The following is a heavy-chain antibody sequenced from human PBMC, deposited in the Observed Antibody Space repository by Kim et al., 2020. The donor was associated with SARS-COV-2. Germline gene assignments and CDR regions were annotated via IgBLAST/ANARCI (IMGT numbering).Heavy chain of an antibody. CDR3: ARRKWRGTFDF. J-gene: IGHJ4*02. Sequence: SETLSLTCTVSGGSISSSSYYWGWIRQPPGKGLEWIGSIYYSGSTYYNPSLKSRVTISVDTSKNQFSLKLSSVTAADSVVYYCARRKWRGTFDFWGQGNLVTVSS. CDR1: GGSISSSSYY. V-gene: IGHV4-39*01. D-gene: IGHD1-26*01. CDR2: IYYSGST.